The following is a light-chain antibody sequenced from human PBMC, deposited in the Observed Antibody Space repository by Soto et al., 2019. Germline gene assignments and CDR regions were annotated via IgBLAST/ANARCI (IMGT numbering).Light chain of an antibody. CDR2: EVS. CDR3: SLYTSSSTLLV. J-gene: IGLJ2*01. CDR1: SSDVGGYNY. V-gene: IGLV2-14*01. Sequence: QSALTQPASVSGSPGQSITISCTGTSSDVGGYNYVSWYQRHPGKAPKLMIYEVSNRPSGVSNRFSGSKSGNTASLTISGPQAEDEADYYCSLYTSSSTLLVFGGGTKLTVL.